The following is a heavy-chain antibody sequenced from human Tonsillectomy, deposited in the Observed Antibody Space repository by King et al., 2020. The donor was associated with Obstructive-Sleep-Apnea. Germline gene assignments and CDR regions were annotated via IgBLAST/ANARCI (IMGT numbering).Heavy chain of an antibody. Sequence: VQLVESGAEVKKPGSSVKVSCKASGGTFSSYAISWVRQAPGQGLEWMGGIIPILGIANYAQKFQGRVTITADKSTSTAYMELSSLRSEDTAVYYCAGERKSSSSWPSFDYWGQGTLVTVSS. CDR3: AGERKSSSSWPSFDY. J-gene: IGHJ4*02. CDR2: IIPILGIA. V-gene: IGHV1-69*10. CDR1: GGTFSSYA. D-gene: IGHD6-13*01.